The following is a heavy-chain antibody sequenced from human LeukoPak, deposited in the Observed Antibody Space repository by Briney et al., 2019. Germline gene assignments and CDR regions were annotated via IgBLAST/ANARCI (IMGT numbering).Heavy chain of an antibody. CDR3: ARAKYYDSGSYAFDI. D-gene: IGHD3-10*01. J-gene: IGHJ3*02. CDR1: GGSLSSSSYY. Sequence: SETLSLTCSVSGGSLSSSSYYWVWLRQPPGKGLGWIGSMFRSGVTYYNPSLKSRVTISTDTSKNQFSLKLTSVTAADTAVYYCARAKYYDSGSYAFDIWGQGTRVTVSS. V-gene: IGHV4-39*01. CDR2: MFRSGVT.